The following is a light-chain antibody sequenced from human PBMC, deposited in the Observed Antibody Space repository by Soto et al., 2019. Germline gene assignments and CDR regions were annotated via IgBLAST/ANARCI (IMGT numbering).Light chain of an antibody. CDR2: DAS. J-gene: IGKJ4*01. Sequence: ELVLTQSPATLSFSPGERATLSCRASQSVSSYLAWYQQKPGQAPRLLIYDASNRATGIPARFSGSGSGTDFTLTISSLEPEDFAVYYCQQRSNWPGLTFGGGTKVDIK. V-gene: IGKV3-11*01. CDR3: QQRSNWPGLT. CDR1: QSVSSY.